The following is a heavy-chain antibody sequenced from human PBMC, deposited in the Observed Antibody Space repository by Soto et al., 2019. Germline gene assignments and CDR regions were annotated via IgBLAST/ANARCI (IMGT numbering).Heavy chain of an antibody. D-gene: IGHD1-26*01. CDR3: ARGIREEEGAPRFDY. CDR2: IYYSGST. Sequence: SETLSLTCTVSGGSISSYYWSWIRQPPGKGLEWIGYIYYSGSTNYNPSLKSRVTISVDTSKNQFSLKLSSVTAADTAVYYCARGIREEEGAPRFDYWGQGTLVTVSS. J-gene: IGHJ4*02. V-gene: IGHV4-59*01. CDR1: GGSISSYY.